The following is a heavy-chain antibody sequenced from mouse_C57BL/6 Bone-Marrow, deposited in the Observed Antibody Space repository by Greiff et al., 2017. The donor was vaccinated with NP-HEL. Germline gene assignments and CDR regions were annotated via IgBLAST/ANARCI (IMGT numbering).Heavy chain of an antibody. J-gene: IGHJ1*03. CDR1: GYTFTSYW. D-gene: IGHD2-2*01. Sequence: QVQLQQPGAELVKPGASVKLSCKASGYTFTSYWMQWVKQRPGQGLEWIGEIDPSDSYTNYNQKFKGKATLTVDTYSSTAYMQLSSLTSEDSTVYYCASDGYDLFDVWGKGTTVTVSS. CDR2: IDPSDSYT. V-gene: IGHV1-50*01. CDR3: ASDGYDLFDV.